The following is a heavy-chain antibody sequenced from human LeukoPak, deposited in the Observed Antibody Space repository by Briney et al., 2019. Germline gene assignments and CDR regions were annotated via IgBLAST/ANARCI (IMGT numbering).Heavy chain of an antibody. CDR1: GFIFSSYG. D-gene: IGHD5-18*01. Sequence: PGGSLRLSCVASGFIFSSYGMHWVRQAPGKGLEWVAVISYDGSNKYYADSVKGRFTISRDNSKNTLYLQMNSLRAEDTAVYYCAKVMALDTAMVFPDYWGQGTLVTVSS. V-gene: IGHV3-30*18. CDR2: ISYDGSNK. J-gene: IGHJ4*02. CDR3: AKVMALDTAMVFPDY.